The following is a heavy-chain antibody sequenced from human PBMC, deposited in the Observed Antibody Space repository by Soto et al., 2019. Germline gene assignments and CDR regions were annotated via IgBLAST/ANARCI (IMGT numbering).Heavy chain of an antibody. J-gene: IGHJ2*01. V-gene: IGHV3-33*01. D-gene: IGHD3-3*01. CDR3: ARDFWGAIHWYMDL. Sequence: QVQLVESGGGVVQPGGSLRLSCAASGFRFSRYAMHWVRQAPGKGLEWVAAIWYDGNNKYYGDSVKGRVTISRDNSRNTVDLQMNSLRAEDTAIYFCARDFWGAIHWYMDLWGRGTLVKVSS. CDR2: IWYDGNNK. CDR1: GFRFSRYA.